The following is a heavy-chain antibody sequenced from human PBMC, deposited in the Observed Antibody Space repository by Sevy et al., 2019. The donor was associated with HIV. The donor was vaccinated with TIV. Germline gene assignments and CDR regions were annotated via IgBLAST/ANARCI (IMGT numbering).Heavy chain of an antibody. CDR3: AKDRDIVVVPAKDYYYYYGMDV. CDR1: GFTFSSYG. V-gene: IGHV3-30*18. J-gene: IGHJ6*02. D-gene: IGHD2-2*01. CDR2: ISYDGSNK. Sequence: GSLRLSCAASGFTFSSYGMHWVRQAPGKGLEWVAVISYDGSNKYYADSVKGRFTISRDNSKNTLYLQMNNLRAEDTAVYYCAKDRDIVVVPAKDYYYYYGMDVWGQGTTVTVSS.